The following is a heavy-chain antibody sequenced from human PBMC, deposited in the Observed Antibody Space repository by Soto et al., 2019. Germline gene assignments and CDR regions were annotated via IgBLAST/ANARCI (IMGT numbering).Heavy chain of an antibody. CDR1: GGTFSSYA. D-gene: IGHD4-17*01. CDR2: IIPIFGTA. V-gene: IGHV1-69*13. J-gene: IGHJ4*02. Sequence: SVKVSCKASGGTFSSYAISWARQAPGQGLEWMGGIIPIFGTANYAQKFQGRVTITADESTSTAYMELSSLRSEDTAVYYCASYYGDYNLDYIDYRGQGTLVTVSS. CDR3: ASYYGDYNLDYIDY.